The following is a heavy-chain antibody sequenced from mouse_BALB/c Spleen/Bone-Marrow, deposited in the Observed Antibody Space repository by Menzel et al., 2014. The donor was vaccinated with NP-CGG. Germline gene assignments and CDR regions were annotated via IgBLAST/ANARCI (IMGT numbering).Heavy chain of an antibody. D-gene: IGHD1-1*01. CDR1: GYSFTGYT. CDR2: INPYNGGT. J-gene: IGHJ4*01. V-gene: IGHV1-18*01. Sequence: DVKLQESGPELVKPGASMKISCKASGYSFTGYTMNWVKQRHGKNLEWIGLINPYNGGTSYNQKFKGKATLTVDKSSSTAYMELLSLTSEDSAVYYCARWDYYGYAMDYWGQGTSVTVSS. CDR3: ARWDYYGYAMDY.